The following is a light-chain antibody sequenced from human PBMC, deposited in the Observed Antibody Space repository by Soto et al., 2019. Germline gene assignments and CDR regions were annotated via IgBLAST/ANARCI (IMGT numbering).Light chain of an antibody. CDR2: SNN. CDR1: SSNIGSNY. V-gene: IGLV1-47*02. Sequence: QSVLTRPPSASGTPGQRVTISCSGSSSNIGSNYVYWYQQLPGTAPKLLIYSNNRRPSGVPDRFSGSKSGTSASLAISGLRSEDEADYYSAAWDDSLSGYVFGTGNKVTVL. CDR3: AAWDDSLSGYV. J-gene: IGLJ1*01.